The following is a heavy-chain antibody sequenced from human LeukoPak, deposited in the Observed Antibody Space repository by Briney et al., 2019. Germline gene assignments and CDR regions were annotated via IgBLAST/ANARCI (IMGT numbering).Heavy chain of an antibody. J-gene: IGHJ4*02. CDR2: IIPIFGTA. CDR3: ARGPSGYSYGYTDY. D-gene: IGHD5-18*01. CDR1: GGTFSSYA. Sequence: SVKVSCKASGGTFSSYAIGWVRQAPGQGLEWMGRIIPIFGTANYAQKFQGRVTITTDESTSTAYMELSSLRSEDTAVYYCARGPSGYSYGYTDYWGQGTLVTVSS. V-gene: IGHV1-69*05.